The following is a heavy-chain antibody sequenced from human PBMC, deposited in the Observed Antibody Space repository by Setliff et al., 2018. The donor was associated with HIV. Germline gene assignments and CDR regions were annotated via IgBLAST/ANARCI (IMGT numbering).Heavy chain of an antibody. V-gene: IGHV4-61*09. CDR2: VYSRGNT. CDR3: ARGRLMGSSVLFFDF. CDR1: GDSFTTTSHS. Sequence: LSLTCDVSGDSFTTTSHSWAWLRQPAGRGLEWIGHVYSRGNTDYNPSHASLVSILMSTSEIQFSLTLNSVTAADTAKYYCARGRLMGSSVLFFDFWGQGILVTVSS. J-gene: IGHJ4*02. D-gene: IGHD2-21*01.